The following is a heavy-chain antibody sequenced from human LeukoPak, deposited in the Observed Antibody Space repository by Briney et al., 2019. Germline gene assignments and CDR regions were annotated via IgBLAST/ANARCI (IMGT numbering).Heavy chain of an antibody. CDR2: ISAYNGNT. D-gene: IGHD6-6*01. J-gene: IGHJ4*02. CDR1: GYTFTSYG. Sequence: GASVKVSCKPSGYTFTSYGISWVRQAPGQGLEWMGWISAYNGNTNYAQKLQGRVTMTTDTSTSTAYMELRSLRSDDAAVYYCAQTLEYSSSWVWGQGTLVTVSS. CDR3: AQTLEYSSSWV. V-gene: IGHV1-18*01.